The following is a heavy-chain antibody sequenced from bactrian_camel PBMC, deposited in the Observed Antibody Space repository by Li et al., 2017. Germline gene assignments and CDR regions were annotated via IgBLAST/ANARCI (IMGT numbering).Heavy chain of an antibody. CDR2: INSGGDST. CDR1: GFTFSNID. CDR3: ATTLGDYDAEYNY. J-gene: IGHJ4*01. V-gene: IGHV3S40*01. D-gene: IGHD4*01. Sequence: VQLVESGGGLEQPGGSLRLSCVASGFTFSNIDISWVRQAQGKGLEWVAGINSGGDSTHYADSVKGRFTISRDNARSTLYLQMNSLKTEDTAVYYCATTLGDYDAEYNYWGQGTQVTVS.